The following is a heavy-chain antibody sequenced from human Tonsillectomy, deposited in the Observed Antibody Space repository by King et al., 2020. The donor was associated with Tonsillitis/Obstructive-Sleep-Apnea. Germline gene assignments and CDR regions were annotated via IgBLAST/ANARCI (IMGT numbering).Heavy chain of an antibody. CDR2: IKQDGSEK. D-gene: IGHD3-22*01. V-gene: IGHV3-7*01. CDR1: GFTFSSYW. Sequence: VQLVESGGGLVQPGGSLRLSCAASGFTFSSYWMSWVRQAPGKGLEWVANIKQDGSEKYYVDSVKGRFTISRDNAKNSLYLQINSLRAEDTAVYYCARTPFYYDSSGYAESYNFDYWGQGTLVTVSS. CDR3: ARTPFYYDSSGYAESYNFDY. J-gene: IGHJ4*02.